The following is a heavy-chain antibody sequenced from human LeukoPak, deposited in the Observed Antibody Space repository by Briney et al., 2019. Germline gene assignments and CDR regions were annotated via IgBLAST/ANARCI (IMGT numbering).Heavy chain of an antibody. Sequence: PSETLSLTCTVSGGSISSGGYYWRWIRQHPGKGLEWIGYIYYSGSTYYNPSLKSRVTISVDTSKNQFSLKLSSVTAADTAVYYCARAGIYDSSGYYSAGFDYWGQGTLVTVSS. J-gene: IGHJ4*02. D-gene: IGHD3-22*01. CDR2: IYYSGST. V-gene: IGHV4-31*03. CDR3: ARAGIYDSSGYYSAGFDY. CDR1: GGSISSGGYY.